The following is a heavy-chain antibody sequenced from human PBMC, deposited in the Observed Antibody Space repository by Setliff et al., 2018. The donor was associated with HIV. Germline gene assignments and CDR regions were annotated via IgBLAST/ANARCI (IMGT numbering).Heavy chain of an antibody. CDR3: ARHRQWHLLPDH. CDR1: GGPISTDHN. V-gene: IGHV4-39*01. D-gene: IGHD6-19*01. J-gene: IGHJ4*02. CDR2: IHEKGHT. Sequence: SETLSLTCTVSGGPISTDHNWGWFRQPPGKGLEWVAGIHEKGHTYYNPSLKSRVTILMDTSNKQFSVRLRSVTAADTATYYCARHRQWHLLPDHWGQGVWVTVSS.